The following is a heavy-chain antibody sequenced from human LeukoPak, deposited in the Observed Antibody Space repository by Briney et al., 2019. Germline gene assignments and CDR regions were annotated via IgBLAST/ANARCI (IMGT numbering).Heavy chain of an antibody. J-gene: IGHJ4*02. V-gene: IGHV3-23*01. CDR3: ARDTVITPYSGYDTAADC. D-gene: IGHD5-12*01. CDR2: ISGSGGST. CDR1: GFIFSSYA. Sequence: GGSLRLPCAASGFIFSSYAMSWVRQAPGKGLEWVSTISGSGGSTYYADSVKGRFTISRDNAGNSLYLQMNSLRAEDTAIYYCARDTVITPYSGYDTAADCWGQGTLVTVSS.